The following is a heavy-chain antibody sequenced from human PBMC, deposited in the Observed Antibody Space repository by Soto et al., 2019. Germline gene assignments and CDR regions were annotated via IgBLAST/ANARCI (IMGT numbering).Heavy chain of an antibody. V-gene: IGHV4-34*01. Sequence: SETLSLTCAVYGGSFSGYYCSWIRQPPGKGLEWIGEINHSGSTNYNPSLKSRVTISVDTSKNQFSLKLSSVTAADTAVYYCARGPLWFGELPYYMDVWGKGTTVTVSS. D-gene: IGHD3-10*01. CDR2: INHSGST. CDR3: ARGPLWFGELPYYMDV. J-gene: IGHJ6*03. CDR1: GGSFSGYY.